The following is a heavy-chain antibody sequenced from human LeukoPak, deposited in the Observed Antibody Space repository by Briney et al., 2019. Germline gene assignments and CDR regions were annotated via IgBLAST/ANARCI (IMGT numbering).Heavy chain of an antibody. D-gene: IGHD5-12*01. Sequence: PGRSLGLSCAASGFTFSSYGMHWVRQAPGKGLEWVAVISYDGSNKYYADSVKGRFTISRDNSKNTLFLQMNSLRAEDTAVYYCAKDRYSGYDSVAHWGQGTLVTVSS. J-gene: IGHJ4*02. CDR3: AKDRYSGYDSVAH. CDR1: GFTFSSYG. V-gene: IGHV3-30*18. CDR2: ISYDGSNK.